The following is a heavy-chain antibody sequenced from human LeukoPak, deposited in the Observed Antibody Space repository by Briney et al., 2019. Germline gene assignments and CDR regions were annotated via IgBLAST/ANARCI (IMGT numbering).Heavy chain of an antibody. CDR1: GGSFSGYY. V-gene: IGHV4-34*01. D-gene: IGHD2-15*01. CDR3: ARLDCSGGSCYQIRRDV. J-gene: IGHJ6*04. Sequence: SETLSLTCTVYGGSFSGYYWSWIRQSPGKGLKWIGEINHSGSTNYNPSLKSRVTISVDTSKNQFSLKLSSVTAADTAVYYCARLDCSGGSCYQIRRDVWGKGTTVTVSS. CDR2: INHSGST.